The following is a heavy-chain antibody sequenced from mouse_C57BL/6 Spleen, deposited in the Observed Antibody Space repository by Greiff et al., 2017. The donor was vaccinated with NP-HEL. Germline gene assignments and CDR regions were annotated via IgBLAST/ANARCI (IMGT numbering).Heavy chain of an antibody. CDR3: ARFNIYYDYDGYAMDY. D-gene: IGHD2-4*01. J-gene: IGHJ4*01. Sequence: EVQLQQSGPVLVKPGASVKMSCKASGYTFTDYYMNWVKQSHGKSLEWIGVINPYNGGTSYNQKFKGKATLTVDKSSSTAYMELNSLTSEDSAVYYCARFNIYYDYDGYAMDYWGQGTSVTVSS. CDR2: INPYNGGT. CDR1: GYTFTDYY. V-gene: IGHV1-19*01.